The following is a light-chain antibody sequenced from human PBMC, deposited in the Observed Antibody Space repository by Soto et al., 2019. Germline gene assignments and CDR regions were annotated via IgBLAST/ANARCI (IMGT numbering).Light chain of an antibody. V-gene: IGKV1-5*03. CDR3: QQYKT. J-gene: IGKJ1*01. CDR2: KAS. CDR1: QSISSW. Sequence: DIQMTQSPSTLSASVGDRVTITCRASQSISSWLAWYQQKPGKAPKLLIYKASSLASGVPSRFSGSGSGTEFTLTISSLQPDDFATYYCQQYKTFGQGTRVEIK.